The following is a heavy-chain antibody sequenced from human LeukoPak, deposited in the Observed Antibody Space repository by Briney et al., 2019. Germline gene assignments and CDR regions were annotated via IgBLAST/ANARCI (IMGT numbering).Heavy chain of an antibody. CDR3: ASLADGPYYYYYYMDV. V-gene: IGHV4-38-2*02. D-gene: IGHD2-21*01. CDR2: IYHSGSI. CDR1: GYSISSGYY. Sequence: SETLSLTCTVSGYSISSGYYWGWIRQPPGKGLEWIGSIYHSGSIYYNPSLKSRVTISVDTSKNQFSLKLSSVTAADTAVYYCASLADGPYYYYYYMDVWGKGTTVTVSS. J-gene: IGHJ6*03.